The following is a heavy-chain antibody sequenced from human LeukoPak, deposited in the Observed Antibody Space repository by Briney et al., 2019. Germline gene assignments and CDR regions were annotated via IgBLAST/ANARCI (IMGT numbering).Heavy chain of an antibody. V-gene: IGHV4-61*02. J-gene: IGHJ5*02. Sequence: SETLSLTCTVSGGSNSSGSYYWSWIRQPAGKGLEWIGRIYTSGSTNYNPSLKSRVTISVDTSKNQFSLKLSSVTAADTAVYYCAREVIRYFNWFDPWGQGTLVTVSS. CDR2: IYTSGST. CDR1: GGSNSSGSYY. CDR3: AREVIRYFNWFDP. D-gene: IGHD3-9*01.